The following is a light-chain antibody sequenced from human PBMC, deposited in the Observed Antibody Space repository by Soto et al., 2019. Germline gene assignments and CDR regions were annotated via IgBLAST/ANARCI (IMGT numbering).Light chain of an antibody. CDR2: GAS. V-gene: IGKV3-20*01. J-gene: IGKJ1*01. CDR3: QQYGSSPRT. Sequence: EIVLTQSPSTLSLSPGERATLSCRASQSVSSSYLAWYQQRPGQAPRLLIYGASSRATGIPDRFSGSGSGTDFTLTISGLEPEDSAVYYCQQYGSSPRTFGHGTKVDI. CDR1: QSVSSSY.